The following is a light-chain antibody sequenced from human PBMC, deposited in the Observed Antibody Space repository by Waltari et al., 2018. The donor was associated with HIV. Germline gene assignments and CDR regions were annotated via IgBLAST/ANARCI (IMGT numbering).Light chain of an antibody. CDR3: QQLSTYPIT. Sequence: DIQLTQSPSFLSASVGDRVTITCRASEDIDNYLAWYQQRPGKAPKLQIYGASTLQSGVPSRFGGSGSGTEFTLTISSLQPEDFATYFCQQLSTYPITFGQGTRLEIK. CDR2: GAS. CDR1: EDIDNY. J-gene: IGKJ5*01. V-gene: IGKV1-9*01.